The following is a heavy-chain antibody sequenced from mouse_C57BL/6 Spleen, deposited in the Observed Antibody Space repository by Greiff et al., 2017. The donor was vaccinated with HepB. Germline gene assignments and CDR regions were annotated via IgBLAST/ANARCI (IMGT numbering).Heavy chain of an antibody. Sequence: VQRVESGPGLVAPSQSLSITCTVSGFSLTSYAISWVRQPPGKGLEWLGVIWTGGGTNYNSALKSRLSISKDNSKSQVFLKMNSLQTDDTARYYCAREGTNWDEGVYYAMDYWGQGTSVTVSS. CDR1: GFSLTSYA. D-gene: IGHD4-1*01. CDR3: AREGTNWDEGVYYAMDY. CDR2: IWTGGGT. V-gene: IGHV2-9-1*01. J-gene: IGHJ4*01.